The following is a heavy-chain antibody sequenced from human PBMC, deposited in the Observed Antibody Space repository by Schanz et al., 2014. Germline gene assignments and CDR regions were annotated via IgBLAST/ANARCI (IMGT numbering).Heavy chain of an antibody. CDR2: ISSSSSTI. CDR3: VPMSIAAH. Sequence: EVQLVESGGGLVQPGGSLRLSCIGSGFTFRSYALGWVRQAPGKGLEWVSYISSSSSTIYYADSVKGRFTISRDNAKNSLYLQMNSLRAEDTAVYYCVPMSIAAHWGQGTLVTVSS. V-gene: IGHV3-48*01. D-gene: IGHD6-6*01. J-gene: IGHJ4*02. CDR1: GFTFRSYA.